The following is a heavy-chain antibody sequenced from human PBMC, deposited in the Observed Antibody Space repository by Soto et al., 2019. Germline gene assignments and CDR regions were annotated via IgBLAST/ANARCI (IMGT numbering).Heavy chain of an antibody. CDR2: ISASGDST. CDR1: GFTFSSFA. Sequence: VQLLESGGGFIQPGGSLRVSCAASGFTFSSFAMCWVRQAPGKGLEWVSAISASGDSTYHADSVKGRFTISRDNPKNTLYLQMNSLRAEDTAVYYCAKAATYCTSSTCLRPANPDVWGQGTTVTVSS. D-gene: IGHD2-2*01. J-gene: IGHJ6*02. V-gene: IGHV3-23*01. CDR3: AKAATYCTSSTCLRPANPDV.